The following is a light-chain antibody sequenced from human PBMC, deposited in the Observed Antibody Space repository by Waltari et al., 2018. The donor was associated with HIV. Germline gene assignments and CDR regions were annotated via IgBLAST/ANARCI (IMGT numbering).Light chain of an antibody. CDR3: QQYGSSPLT. J-gene: IGKJ4*01. CDR2: GTS. Sequence: EIVLTQSPGTLSLTSGERATLSCRASQSVGSTYLAWYQQKPGQAPRCLMYGTSSRATGTPDRFSGSGSGTDFTLTISRLEPEDVAVYYCQQYGSSPLTFGGGTKVEIK. V-gene: IGKV3-20*01. CDR1: QSVGSTY.